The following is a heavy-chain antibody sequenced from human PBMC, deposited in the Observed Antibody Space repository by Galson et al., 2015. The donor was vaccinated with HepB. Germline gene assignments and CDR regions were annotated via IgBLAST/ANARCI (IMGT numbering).Heavy chain of an antibody. J-gene: IGHJ4*02. D-gene: IGHD6-13*01. CDR2: ISSKASNYAA. CDR1: GFTFSGST. CDR3: VRVGDLSGYSSR. V-gene: IGHV3-73*01. Sequence: SLRLSCAASGFTFSGSTIHWVRRASGKGPEWIGRISSKASNYAALYVPSLKGRFTISRHDSKNMAYLHMRSLKTDDPAVYYCVRVGDLSGYSSRWGQGTLVTVSS.